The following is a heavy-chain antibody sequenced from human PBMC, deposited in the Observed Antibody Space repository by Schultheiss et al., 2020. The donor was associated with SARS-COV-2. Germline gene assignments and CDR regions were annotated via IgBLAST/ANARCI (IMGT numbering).Heavy chain of an antibody. D-gene: IGHD6-19*01. CDR1: GFTFSSYA. Sequence: GESLKISCAASGFTFSSYAMHWVRQAPGKGLEWVAVIWYDGSNKYYADSVKGRFTISRDNSKNTLYLQMNSLRAEDTAVYYCARDPELYSSGNWFDPWGQGTLVTVSS. CDR3: ARDPELYSSGNWFDP. V-gene: IGHV3-30*04. J-gene: IGHJ5*02. CDR2: IWYDGSNK.